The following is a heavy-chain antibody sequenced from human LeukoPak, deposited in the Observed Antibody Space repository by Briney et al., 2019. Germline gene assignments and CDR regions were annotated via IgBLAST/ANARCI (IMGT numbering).Heavy chain of an antibody. CDR2: ISSSSSYT. CDR3: ARASGRPPYLDY. Sequence: GGSLRLSCAASGFTFSDYYMSWIRQAPGKGLEWVSYISSSSSYTNYADSVKGRFTISRDNAKNSLYLQMNSLRAEDTAVYYCARASGRPPYLDYWGQGTLVTVSS. J-gene: IGHJ4*02. V-gene: IGHV3-11*06. CDR1: GFTFSDYY.